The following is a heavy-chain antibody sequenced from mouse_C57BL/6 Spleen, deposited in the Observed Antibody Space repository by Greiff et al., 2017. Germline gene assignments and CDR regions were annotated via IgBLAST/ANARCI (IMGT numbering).Heavy chain of an antibody. CDR3: ARRGVYYSNPY. D-gene: IGHD2-5*01. J-gene: IGHJ3*01. CDR2: IDPSDSYT. CDR1: GYTFTSYW. Sequence: QVQLQQPGAELVKPGASVTLSCKASGYTFTSYWMQWVKQRPGQGLAWIGEIDPSDSYTNYNQKFKGKATLTVDTSSSTAYMQLSSLTSEDSAVYYCARRGVYYSNPYWGQGTLVTVSA. V-gene: IGHV1-50*01.